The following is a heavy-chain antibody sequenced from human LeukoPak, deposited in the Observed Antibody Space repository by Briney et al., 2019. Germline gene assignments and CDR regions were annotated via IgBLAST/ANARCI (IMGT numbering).Heavy chain of an antibody. CDR2: TYYRSTWYN. J-gene: IGHJ5*02. CDR1: GDSVSSNRVT. D-gene: IGHD2-2*01. V-gene: IGHV6-1*01. CDR3: ARRLTQYDCFDP. Sequence: SQTLSLTCAIFGDSVSSNRVTWNWIRQSPSRGLEWLGRTYYRSTWYNDYAVSVRGRITVNPDTSKNQFSLHLNSVTPEDTAVYYCARRLTQYDCFDPWGQGILVTVSS.